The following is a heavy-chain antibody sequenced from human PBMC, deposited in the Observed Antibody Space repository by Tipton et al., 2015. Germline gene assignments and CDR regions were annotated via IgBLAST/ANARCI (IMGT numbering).Heavy chain of an antibody. CDR1: GFTFSDYY. D-gene: IGHD1-26*01. V-gene: IGHV3-11*01. CDR3: ATCRTKWQRQDGWFAY. Sequence: SLRLSCAASGFTFSDYYMSWIRQAPGKGLEWVSYISTSGNTVYYADSVKGRFTISRDNAKNSLYLQMNSLRADDTAVYYCATCRTKWQRQDGWFAYWGQGTLVTVSS. CDR2: ISTSGNTV. J-gene: IGHJ5*01.